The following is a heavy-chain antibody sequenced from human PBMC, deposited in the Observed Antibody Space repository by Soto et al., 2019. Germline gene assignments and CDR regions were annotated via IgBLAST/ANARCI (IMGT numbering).Heavy chain of an antibody. CDR3: VRAPEQRPIDY. Sequence: EVQLVESGGGLVQPGGSLRLSCAASGFSLSDYWMHWVRQVPGKGLLWVSRISVDGRDTTYADSVKGRFTISRDNAKNTLYLQIDSLRAEDTAVYYCVRAPEQRPIDYWGNGSLVTVSS. J-gene: IGHJ4*01. D-gene: IGHD6-19*01. V-gene: IGHV3-74*03. CDR2: ISVDGRDT. CDR1: GFSLSDYW.